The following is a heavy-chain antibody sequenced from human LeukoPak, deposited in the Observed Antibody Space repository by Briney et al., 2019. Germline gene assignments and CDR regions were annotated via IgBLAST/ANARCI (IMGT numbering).Heavy chain of an antibody. J-gene: IGHJ4*02. D-gene: IGHD1-14*01. CDR3: ATQRGGNPAY. V-gene: IGHV3-74*01. Sequence: GGSLRLSCAASGLTFSSHWMHWVRQAPGMGLVWVSRITNDGSSTTYADSVKGRFTISRDNAKNMLYLQVNSLRAEDTAVYYCATQRGGNPAYWGQGTLVTVSS. CDR1: GLTFSSHW. CDR2: ITNDGSST.